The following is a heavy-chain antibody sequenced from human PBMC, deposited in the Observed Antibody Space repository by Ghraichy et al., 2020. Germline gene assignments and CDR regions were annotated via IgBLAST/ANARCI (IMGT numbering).Heavy chain of an antibody. Sequence: SETLSLTCAVSGYSIGIDYYWGWIRQPPGKGLEWIGSIKLSGRTYYNPSFKSRVAILVDTSNNHFSLKLRSVTAADTAVYYCARYAAMAAAATSQFDYWGQGTLVTVSA. CDR2: IKLSGRT. J-gene: IGHJ4*02. V-gene: IGHV4-38-2*01. D-gene: IGHD6-25*01. CDR3: ARYAAMAAAATSQFDY. CDR1: GYSIGIDYY.